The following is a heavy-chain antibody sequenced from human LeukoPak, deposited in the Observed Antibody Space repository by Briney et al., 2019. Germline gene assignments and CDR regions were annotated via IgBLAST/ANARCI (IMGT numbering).Heavy chain of an antibody. CDR3: ARDQGSGINYYYYYMDV. CDR1: GFTFSSYW. CDR2: IKQDGSEK. V-gene: IGHV3-7*01. J-gene: IGHJ6*03. Sequence: GGSLRLSCAASGFTFSSYWMSWVRQAPGKGLEWVANIKQDGSEKYYVDSVKGRFTISRDNAKNSLYLQMNSLRAEDTAVYYCARDQGSGINYYYYYMDVWGKGTMVTVSS. D-gene: IGHD3-10*01.